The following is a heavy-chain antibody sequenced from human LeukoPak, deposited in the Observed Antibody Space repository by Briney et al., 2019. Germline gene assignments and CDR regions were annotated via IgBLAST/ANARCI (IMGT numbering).Heavy chain of an antibody. CDR1: GYTFTNYY. D-gene: IGHD1-26*01. CDR3: ARGTGGSGSYYAKTNWFDP. V-gene: IGHV1-46*01. Sequence: ASVKVSCKASGYTFTNYYIHWVRQAPGQGLECMGIINPSGGSTSYAQKFQGRVTMTRDMSTSTVYMELSSLRSEDTAVYYCARGTGGSGSYYAKTNWFDPWGQGTLVTVSS. J-gene: IGHJ5*02. CDR2: INPSGGST.